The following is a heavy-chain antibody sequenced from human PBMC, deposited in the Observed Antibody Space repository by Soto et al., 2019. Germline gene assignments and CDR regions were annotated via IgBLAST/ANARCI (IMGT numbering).Heavy chain of an antibody. J-gene: IGHJ4*02. CDR1: GGSISSSNW. Sequence: SETLSLTCAVSGGSISSSNWWSWVRQPPGKGLEWIGEIYHSGSTNYNPSLRSRVTISVDKSKNQFSLKLSSVTAADTAVYYCARAPPPNGYYYDSSGYYGEDYFDYWGQGTLVTVSS. CDR3: ARAPPPNGYYYDSSGYYGEDYFDY. CDR2: IYHSGST. D-gene: IGHD3-22*01. V-gene: IGHV4-4*02.